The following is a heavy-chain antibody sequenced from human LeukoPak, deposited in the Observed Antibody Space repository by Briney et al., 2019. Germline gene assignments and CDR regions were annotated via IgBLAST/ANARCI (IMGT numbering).Heavy chain of an antibody. V-gene: IGHV4-39*01. J-gene: IGHJ5*02. Sequence: PSETLSLTCTVSGGSISSSSYYWGWIRQPPGKGLEWIGSIYYSGSTYYNPSLKSRVAISVDTSKNQFSLKLSSVTAADTAVYYCASTIWLGDFFFSAPGGQEPRVPVSS. CDR2: IYYSGST. CDR3: ASTIWLGDFFFSAP. D-gene: IGHD3-10*01. CDR1: GGSISSSSYY.